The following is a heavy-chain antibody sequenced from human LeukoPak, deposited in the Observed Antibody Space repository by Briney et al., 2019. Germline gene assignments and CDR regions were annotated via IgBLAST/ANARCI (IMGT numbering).Heavy chain of an antibody. V-gene: IGHV4-59*01. D-gene: IGHD3-3*01. J-gene: IGHJ6*03. CDR1: GGSFSGYY. CDR2: IYYSGST. CDR3: ASGFYDFWSGYFSPNYYYYMDV. Sequence: SETLSLTCAVYGGSFSGYYWSWIRQPPGEGLEWIGYIYYSGSTNYNPSLKSRVTISVDTSKNQFSLKLSSVTAADTAVYYCASGFYDFWSGYFSPNYYYYMDVWGKGTTVTVSS.